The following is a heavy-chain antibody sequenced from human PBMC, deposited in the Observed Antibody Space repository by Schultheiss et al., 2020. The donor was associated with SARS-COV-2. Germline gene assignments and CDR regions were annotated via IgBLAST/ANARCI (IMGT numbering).Heavy chain of an antibody. J-gene: IGHJ3*02. D-gene: IGHD3-22*01. CDR1: GFTFSSYA. CDR3: ARDKGSYDSGGDDAFDI. V-gene: IGHV3-30-3*01. Sequence: GGSLRLSCAASGFTFSSYAMHWVRQAPGKGLEWVAVISYDGSNKYYADSVKGRFTISRDNSKNTLYLQMNSLRAEDTAVYYCARDKGSYDSGGDDAFDIWGQGTMVTVSS. CDR2: ISYDGSNK.